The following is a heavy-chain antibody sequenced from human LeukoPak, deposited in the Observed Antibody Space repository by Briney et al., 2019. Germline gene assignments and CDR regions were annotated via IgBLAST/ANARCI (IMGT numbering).Heavy chain of an antibody. V-gene: IGHV1-2*02. J-gene: IGHJ4*02. Sequence: ASVKVSCKASGYTFTGYYMHWVRQAPGQGLEWMGWINPNSGGTNYAQKFQGRVTMTRDMSTSTVYMELSSLRSEDTAVYYCARDGNYGGVTFDYWGQGTLVTVSS. CDR1: GYTFTGYY. CDR3: ARDGNYGGVTFDY. CDR2: INPNSGGT. D-gene: IGHD4-23*01.